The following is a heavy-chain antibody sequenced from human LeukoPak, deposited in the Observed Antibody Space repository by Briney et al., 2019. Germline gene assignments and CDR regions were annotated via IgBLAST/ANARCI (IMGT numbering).Heavy chain of an antibody. J-gene: IGHJ4*02. D-gene: IGHD5-18*01. CDR3: ARPRGYSYGYVDY. CDR1: GFTFDDYA. V-gene: IGHV3-43*02. CDR2: ISGDGGST. Sequence: GGSLRLSCAASGFTFDDYAMHWVRQAPGKGLEWVSLISGDGGSTYYADSVKGRFTISRDNAKNPLYLQMNSLRAEDTAVYYCARPRGYSYGYVDYWGQGTLVTVSS.